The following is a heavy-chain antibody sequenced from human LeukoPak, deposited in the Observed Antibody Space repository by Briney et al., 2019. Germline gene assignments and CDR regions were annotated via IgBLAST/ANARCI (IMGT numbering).Heavy chain of an antibody. CDR3: ARGAYYYDSSGYYDFDY. CDR1: RFSFSSYG. D-gene: IGHD3-22*01. CDR2: IRFDGSNK. J-gene: IGHJ4*02. Sequence: PGGSLRLSCAASRFSFSSYGMHWVRQAPGKGLEWVAFIRFDGSNKYYADSVKGRFTISRDNAKNTLYLQMNSLRAEDTAVYYCARGAYYYDSSGYYDFDYWGQGTLVTVSS. V-gene: IGHV3-30*02.